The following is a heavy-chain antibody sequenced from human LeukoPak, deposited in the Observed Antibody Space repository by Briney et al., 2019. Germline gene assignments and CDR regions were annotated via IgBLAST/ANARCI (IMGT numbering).Heavy chain of an antibody. Sequence: PGGSLRLSCAASGFTFSSYGMHWVRNAPGKGLEWVAFIRYDGSNKYYADSVKGRFTISRDNSKKTLYLQMNSLRAEDTAVYYCAKDRPIFGVVNLFDPWGQGTMVTVSS. CDR2: IRYDGSNK. CDR3: AKDRPIFGVVNLFDP. D-gene: IGHD3-3*01. V-gene: IGHV3-30*02. CDR1: GFTFSSYG. J-gene: IGHJ5*02.